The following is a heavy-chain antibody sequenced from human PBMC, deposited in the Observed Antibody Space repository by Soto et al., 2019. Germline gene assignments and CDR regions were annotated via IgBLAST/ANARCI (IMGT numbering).Heavy chain of an antibody. J-gene: IGHJ4*02. Sequence: LAHTCAICGDSVSNNGATWNWIRQSPSRGLEWLGRAYYRSRWQYDYATSVRSRITIIPDTSKNQFSLQLTSVTPEDTAVYYCARDPPDFNSGFDSWGQGSLVTVSS. CDR1: GDSVSNNGAT. D-gene: IGHD1-26*01. CDR3: ARDPPDFNSGFDS. V-gene: IGHV6-1*01. CDR2: AYYRSRWQY.